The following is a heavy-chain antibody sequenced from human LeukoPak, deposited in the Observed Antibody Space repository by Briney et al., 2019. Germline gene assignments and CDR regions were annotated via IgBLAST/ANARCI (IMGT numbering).Heavy chain of an antibody. V-gene: IGHV4-31*03. Sequence: PSQTLSLTCTVSGGSISSGGYCWSWIRQHPGKGLEWIGYIYYSGSTYYNPSLKSRVTISVDTSKNQFSLKLSSVTAADTAVYYCATADYDSSGYRYWYFDLWGRGTLVTVSS. CDR2: IYYSGST. CDR1: GGSISSGGYC. J-gene: IGHJ2*01. CDR3: ATADYDSSGYRYWYFDL. D-gene: IGHD3-22*01.